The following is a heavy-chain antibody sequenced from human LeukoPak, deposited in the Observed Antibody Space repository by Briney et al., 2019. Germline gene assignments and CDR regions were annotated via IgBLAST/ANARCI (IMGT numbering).Heavy chain of an antibody. CDR1: GGTFNNYA. D-gene: IGHD3-10*01. J-gene: IGHJ4*02. CDR2: IIPILGIA. CDR3: ASSTSVRGYDY. Sequence: ASVKVSCKASGGTFNNYAIIWVRQAPGQGLEWMGRIIPILGIANYAQKFQGRVTITADKSTSTAYMELSSLRSEDTAVYYCASSTSVRGYDYWGQGTLVTVSS. V-gene: IGHV1-69*04.